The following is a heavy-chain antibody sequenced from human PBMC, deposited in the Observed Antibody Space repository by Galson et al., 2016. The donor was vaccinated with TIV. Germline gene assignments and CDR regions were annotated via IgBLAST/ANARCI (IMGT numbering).Heavy chain of an antibody. J-gene: IGHJ5*02. CDR3: ARNFKRELASYWFDP. CDR2: INPNSGGT. CDR1: GYTFADYY. Sequence: SVKVSGKASGYTFADYYIHWLRQAPGQGLEWMGWINPNSGGTYYSERFQGRVTVTTDTSVNTAFMELSSLRSDDTAVFYCARNFKRELASYWFDPWGQGTPVTVSS. V-gene: IGHV1-2*02. D-gene: IGHD3-10*01.